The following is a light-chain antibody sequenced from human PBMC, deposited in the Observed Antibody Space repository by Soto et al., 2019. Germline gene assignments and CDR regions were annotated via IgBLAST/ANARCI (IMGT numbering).Light chain of an antibody. Sequence: EIVMTQSPATLSVSPGERATLSCMASQSVSSNLAWYQQKPGQAPRLLIYGASTMATGIPDRFSCSGSGTEFTLTISSLQSEDFAVYYGQKYNNWPRLTFGGGPKVEIK. CDR3: QKYNNWPRLT. CDR2: GAS. CDR1: QSVSSN. J-gene: IGKJ4*01. V-gene: IGKV3-15*01.